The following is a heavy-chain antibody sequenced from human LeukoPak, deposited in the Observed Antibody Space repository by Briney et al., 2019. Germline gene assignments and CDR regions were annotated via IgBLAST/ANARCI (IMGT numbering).Heavy chain of an antibody. CDR3: AKVPVFSLTISEVVTDDAFDI. Sequence: GGSLRLSCAASGFSFSSYAMSWVRQAPGKGLEWVSAISGSGGSTYYADSVKGRFTISRDNSKNTLYLQMNSLRAEDTAVYYCAKVPVFSLTISEVVTDDAFDIWGQGTIVTVSS. D-gene: IGHD3-3*01. V-gene: IGHV3-23*01. CDR2: ISGSGGST. J-gene: IGHJ3*02. CDR1: GFSFSSYA.